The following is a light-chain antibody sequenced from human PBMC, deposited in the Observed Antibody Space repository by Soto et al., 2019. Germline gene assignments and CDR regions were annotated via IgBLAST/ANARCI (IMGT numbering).Light chain of an antibody. CDR3: SSYTASNTLV. CDR2: DVG. CDR1: SSDVGGHNY. J-gene: IGLJ1*01. Sequence: QSVLTQPASVSGSPEQSITISCTGTSSDVGGHNYVSWYQQHPGKVPKLLIYDVGNRPSGVSNRFSGSKSGNTASLTISGLQAEDEADYYCSSYTASNTLVFGTGTQLTVL. V-gene: IGLV2-14*03.